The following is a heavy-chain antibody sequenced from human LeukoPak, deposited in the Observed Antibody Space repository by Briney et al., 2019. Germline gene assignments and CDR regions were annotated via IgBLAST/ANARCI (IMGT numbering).Heavy chain of an antibody. CDR1: GGTFSSYA. V-gene: IGHV1-18*01. CDR3: ARGSSYYYDSSGYYDFDY. D-gene: IGHD3-22*01. CDR2: ISAYNGNT. J-gene: IGHJ4*02. Sequence: GASVKVSCKASGGTFSSYAISWVRQAPGQGLEWMGWISAYNGNTNYAQKLQGRVTMTTDTSTSTAYMELRSLRSDDTAVYYCARGSSYYYDSSGYYDFDYWGQGTLVTVSS.